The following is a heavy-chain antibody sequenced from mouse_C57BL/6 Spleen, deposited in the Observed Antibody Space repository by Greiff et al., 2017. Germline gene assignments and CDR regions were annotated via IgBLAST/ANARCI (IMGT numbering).Heavy chain of an antibody. CDR2: IWSGGST. Sequence: QVQLKQSGPGLVQPSQSLSITCTVSGFSLTSYGVHWVRQSPGKGLEWLGVIWSGGSTDYTAAFISRLSISKDNSKSQVFFKMNSQQADDTAIYYCARSYDYDGGGYAMDYWGQGTSVTVSS. V-gene: IGHV2-2*01. CDR3: ARSYDYDGGGYAMDY. D-gene: IGHD2-4*01. J-gene: IGHJ4*01. CDR1: GFSLTSYG.